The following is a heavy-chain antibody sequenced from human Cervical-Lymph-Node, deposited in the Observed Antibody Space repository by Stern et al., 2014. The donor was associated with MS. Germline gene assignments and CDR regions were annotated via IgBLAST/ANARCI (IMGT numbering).Heavy chain of an antibody. CDR2: IWYDGSNK. CDR1: GFTFSSYG. Sequence: VQLEESGGGVVQPGRSLRLSCAASGFTFSSYGMHWVRQAPGKGLEWVAVIWYDGSNKYYADSVKGRFTISRANSKTTLYLQMNSLRAEDTAVYYCARDRGWERDAFDIWGQGTMVTVSS. V-gene: IGHV3-33*01. CDR3: ARDRGWERDAFDI. D-gene: IGHD1-26*01. J-gene: IGHJ3*02.